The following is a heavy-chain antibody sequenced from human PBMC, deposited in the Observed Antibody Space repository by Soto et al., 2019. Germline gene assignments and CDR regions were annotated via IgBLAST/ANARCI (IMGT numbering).Heavy chain of an antibody. V-gene: IGHV4-4*02. CDR2: IYHGGSA. CDR1: GGSISSSDW. J-gene: IGHJ4*02. D-gene: IGHD1-26*01. CDR3: ASPSGRPLGN. Sequence: QVQLQESGPGLVKPSGTLSLTCAVSGGSISSSDWWSWVRQPPGKGLEWIGEIYHGGSANYNPSLKSRVTMSVDKSKNQFSLNLSSVTAADTAVYYCASPSGRPLGNWGQGTLVTVSS.